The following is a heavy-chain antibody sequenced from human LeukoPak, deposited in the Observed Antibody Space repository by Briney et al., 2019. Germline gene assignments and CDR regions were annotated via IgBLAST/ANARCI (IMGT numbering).Heavy chain of an antibody. CDR2: IRYDGINK. V-gene: IGHV3-30*02. CDR1: GFTFSTHG. CDR3: AKGYSYGYFDY. Sequence: GGSLRLSCAASGFTFSTHGMHWVRQAPGKGLEWVAFIRYDGINKYYADSVKGRFTVSRDNSKNTLYLQMNSLRAEDTAVYYCAKGYSYGYFDYWGQGTLVTVSS. J-gene: IGHJ4*02. D-gene: IGHD5-18*01.